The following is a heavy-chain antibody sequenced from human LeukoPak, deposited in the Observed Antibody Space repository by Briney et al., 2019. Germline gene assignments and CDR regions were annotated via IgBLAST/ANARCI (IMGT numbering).Heavy chain of an antibody. V-gene: IGHV1-2*02. CDR1: GYTFIVYY. J-gene: IGHJ4*02. CDR2: INPNSGAT. CDR3: ARLNGNYFDY. D-gene: IGHD1-1*01. Sequence: ASVKVSCKASGYTFIVYYMHWVRQAPGHGREWMAWINPNSGATDYAQKFQGRVTMTRDTSTNTVYMALSRLRSDDTAVYYCARLNGNYFDYWGQGTLVTVSS.